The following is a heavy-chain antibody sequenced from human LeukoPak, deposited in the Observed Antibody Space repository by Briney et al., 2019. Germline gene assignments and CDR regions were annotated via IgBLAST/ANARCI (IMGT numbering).Heavy chain of an antibody. D-gene: IGHD2-2*01. CDR1: GFTFSSYA. V-gene: IGHV3-30-3*01. Sequence: PGGSLRLSCAASGFTFSSYAMHWVRQAAGKGLEWVAVISYDGSNKYYADSVKGRFTISRDNSKNTLYLQMNSLRAEDTAVYYCARDRSVVVPAAITNYYYGMDVWGQGTTVTVSS. CDR3: ARDRSVVVPAAITNYYYGMDV. J-gene: IGHJ6*02. CDR2: ISYDGSNK.